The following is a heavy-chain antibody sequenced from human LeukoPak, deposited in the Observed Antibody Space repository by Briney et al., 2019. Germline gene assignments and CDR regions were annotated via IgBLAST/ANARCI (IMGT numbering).Heavy chain of an antibody. Sequence: GGSLRLSCAASGFTFSSYGMSWVRQAPGKGLEWVSAIETGGASTYYADSVKGRFSIPRDNSKNTLYLQMNSLRAEDTAVYYCARDAGYCSGGSCYSEHYFDYWGQGTLVTVSS. CDR2: IETGGAST. J-gene: IGHJ4*02. D-gene: IGHD2-15*01. CDR1: GFTFSSYG. V-gene: IGHV3-23*01. CDR3: ARDAGYCSGGSCYSEHYFDY.